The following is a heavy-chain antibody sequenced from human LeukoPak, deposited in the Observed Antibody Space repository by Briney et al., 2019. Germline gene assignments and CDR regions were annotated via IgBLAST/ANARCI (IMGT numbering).Heavy chain of an antibody. V-gene: IGHV3-30*18. D-gene: IGHD6-19*01. CDR2: ISNGGVNK. J-gene: IGHJ6*02. CDR3: AKEQLYSDGWPYYYGMDV. CDR1: GFTFSSYG. Sequence: GGSLRLSCAASGFTFSSYGMHWVRQAPDKGLGWVAVISNGGVNKYFADSVKGRFTISRDNAKNTLYLQMTSLRAEDTAVYYCAKEQLYSDGWPYYYGMDVWGQGTTVTVSS.